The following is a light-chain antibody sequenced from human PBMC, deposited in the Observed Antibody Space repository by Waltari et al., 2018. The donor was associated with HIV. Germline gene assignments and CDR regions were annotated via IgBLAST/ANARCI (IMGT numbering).Light chain of an antibody. CDR1: SSDVGYYNY. CDR3: SSYAGSSTRGG. Sequence: QSALTQPASVSGSPGQSITISCTGASSDVGYYNYVSWYQQQPGKAPKLMISDVRNRPTGVAERVAGTTSVNAASLTISGLQAEDGADYYCSSYAGSSTRGGLGTGTRVTVL. CDR2: DVR. J-gene: IGLJ1*01. V-gene: IGLV2-14*03.